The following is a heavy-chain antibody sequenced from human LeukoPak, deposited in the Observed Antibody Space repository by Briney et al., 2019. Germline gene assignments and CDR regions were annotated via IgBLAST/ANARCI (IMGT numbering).Heavy chain of an antibody. CDR1: GFTFSTYG. V-gene: IGHV3-23*01. J-gene: IGHJ3*02. CDR3: ARASVRYGDSRDAFDI. CDR2: INNSGGNT. Sequence: GGSLRLSCAASGFTFSTYGMSWVRQAPGKGLEWVSSINNSGGNTYYADSVKGRFTISRDNSKNTLYLQMNSLRAEDTAVYYCARASVRYGDSRDAFDIWGQGTMVTVSS. D-gene: IGHD4-17*01.